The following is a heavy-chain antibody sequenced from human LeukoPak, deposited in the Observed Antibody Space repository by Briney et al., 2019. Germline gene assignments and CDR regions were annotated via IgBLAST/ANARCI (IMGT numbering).Heavy chain of an antibody. CDR2: INTDGTVT. V-gene: IGHV3-74*01. D-gene: IGHD6-19*01. J-gene: IGHJ4*02. CDR3: ATKQWLAPPPDS. Sequence: GGSLRLSCAASGFTFSKYWMLWVRQAPGEGLESVSRINTDGTVTTYADSVKGRFTVSRDNADNTMFLQMNSVRDEDTAVYYCATKQWLAPPPDSWGQGTAVTVSS. CDR1: GFTFSKYW.